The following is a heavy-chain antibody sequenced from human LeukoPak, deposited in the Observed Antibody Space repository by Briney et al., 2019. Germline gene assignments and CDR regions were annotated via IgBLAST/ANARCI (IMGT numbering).Heavy chain of an antibody. J-gene: IGHJ4*02. CDR3: ARDVVVAATPGNRHFDY. CDR2: ISSSSSYI. D-gene: IGHD2-15*01. CDR1: GFTFSSYS. Sequence: GGSLRLSCTASGFTFSSYSMNWVRQAPGKGLEWVSSISSSSSYIYYADSVKGRFTISRDNAKNSLYLQMNSLRAEDTAVYCCARDVVVAATPGNRHFDYWGQGTLVTVSS. V-gene: IGHV3-21*01.